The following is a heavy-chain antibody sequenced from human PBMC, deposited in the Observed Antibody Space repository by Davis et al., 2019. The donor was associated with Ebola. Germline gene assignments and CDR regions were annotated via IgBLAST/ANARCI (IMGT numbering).Heavy chain of an antibody. Sequence: GGSLRLSCSASGFTFSSYAMHWVRQAPGKGLEYVSAISSNGGSTYYADSVKGRFTISRDNSKNTLYLQMSSLRAEDTAVYYCVKGSSFRYYGDTGWGYWGQGTLVTVSS. J-gene: IGHJ4*02. CDR1: GFTFSSYA. CDR2: ISSNGGST. V-gene: IGHV3-64D*08. D-gene: IGHD4-17*01. CDR3: VKGSSFRYYGDTGWGY.